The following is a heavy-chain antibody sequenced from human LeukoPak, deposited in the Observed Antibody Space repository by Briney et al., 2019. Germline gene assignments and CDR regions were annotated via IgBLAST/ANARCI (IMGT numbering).Heavy chain of an antibody. D-gene: IGHD6-13*01. Sequence: ASVKVSCKASGYTFTSYDINWVRQATGQGLEWMGWMNPNSGNTGYAQKLQGRVTMTTDTSTSTAYMELRSLRSDDTAVYYCARDTSSSLDVGPSDYWGQGTLVTVSS. CDR3: ARDTSSSLDVGPSDY. CDR1: GYTFTSYD. V-gene: IGHV1-8*02. J-gene: IGHJ4*02. CDR2: MNPNSGNT.